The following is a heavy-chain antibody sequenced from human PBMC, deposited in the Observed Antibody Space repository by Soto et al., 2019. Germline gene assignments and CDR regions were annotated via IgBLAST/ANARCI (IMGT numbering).Heavy chain of an antibody. Sequence: LRVAWGTSGFTVGSECRHWGRPAPGKELVWVSRIKSDGTSPTYADSVKGRFTISRDDAKNTLYLQMSGLRAEDTAVYYCAKDKIYYDILTGYLLDPFDYWGQGTLVTVS. CDR1: GFTVGSEC. CDR2: IKSDGTSP. V-gene: IGHV3-74*01. D-gene: IGHD3-9*01. J-gene: IGHJ4*02. CDR3: AKDKIYYDILTGYLLDPFDY.